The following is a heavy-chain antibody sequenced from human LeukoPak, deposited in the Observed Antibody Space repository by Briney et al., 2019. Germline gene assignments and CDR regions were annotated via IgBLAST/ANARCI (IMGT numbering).Heavy chain of an antibody. J-gene: IGHJ4*02. V-gene: IGHV3-21*01. CDR2: ISSRTTYI. CDR3: VRDRSGSYPYYFDF. Sequence: GSLTLSCAASGFTFSTYWMSWVRQAPGKGLEWVSSISSRTTYISYADSLKGRFTISRDNAKNSLYLQMNSLRAEDTAVYYCVRDRSGSYPYYFDFWGQGTVDPVSS. D-gene: IGHD1-26*01. CDR1: GFTFSTYW.